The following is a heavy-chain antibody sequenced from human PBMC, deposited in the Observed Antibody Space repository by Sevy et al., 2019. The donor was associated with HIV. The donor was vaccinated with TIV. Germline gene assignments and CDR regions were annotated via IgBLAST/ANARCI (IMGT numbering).Heavy chain of an antibody. D-gene: IGHD6-25*01. J-gene: IGHJ4*02. CDR2: LKNKANGGKV. CDR1: GFTFGDYA. V-gene: IGHV3-49*04. CDR3: TRWKAAQSIFDY. Sequence: GGSLRLSCTTFGFTFGDYAINWVRQAPGKGLEWVAFLKNKANGGKVDYAAFVKGRFTISRDYSKSIDYLQMNDLKTEDTAVYYCTRWKAAQSIFDYWGQGALVTVSS.